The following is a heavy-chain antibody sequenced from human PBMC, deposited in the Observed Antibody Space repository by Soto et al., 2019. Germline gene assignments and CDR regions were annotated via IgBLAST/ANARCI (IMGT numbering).Heavy chain of an antibody. D-gene: IGHD6-13*01. CDR1: GGSISSGDYY. CDR2: VYYSGST. CDR3: ARGAAAAGGYYYYGMDV. V-gene: IGHV4-30-4*01. J-gene: IGHJ6*02. Sequence: PSETLSLTCTVSGGSISSGDYYWSWIRQPPGKGLEWIGYVYYSGSTYYNPSLKSRVTISVDTSKNQFSLKLSSVTAADTAVYYCARGAAAAGGYYYYGMDVWGQGTTVTVSS.